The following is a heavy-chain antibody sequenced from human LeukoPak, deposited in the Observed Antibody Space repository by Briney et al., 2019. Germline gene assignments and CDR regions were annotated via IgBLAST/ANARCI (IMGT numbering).Heavy chain of an antibody. V-gene: IGHV3-64*01. CDR1: GFTFSSFA. D-gene: IGHD2-15*01. Sequence: GGSLRLSCTTSGFTFSSFAMSWVRQAPGKGLEYVSAISSNGGSTYYANSVKGRFTISRDNSKNTLYLQMGSLRAEDMAVYYCARATCSGGSCYDYWGQGTLVIVSS. CDR2: ISSNGGST. CDR3: ARATCSGGSCYDY. J-gene: IGHJ4*02.